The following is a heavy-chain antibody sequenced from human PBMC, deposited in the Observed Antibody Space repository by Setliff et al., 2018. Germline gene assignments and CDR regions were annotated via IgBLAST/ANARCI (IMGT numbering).Heavy chain of an antibody. CDR2: IIHSGST. V-gene: IGHV4-34*12. J-gene: IGHJ6*02. D-gene: IGHD3-22*01. CDR1: GGSFSGYY. CDR3: ARDPYYYDSIDVYYGMDV. Sequence: SETLSLTCAVYGGSFSGYYWSWIRQPPGKRLEWIGEIIHSGSTNYNPSLKSRVTISMDTSKNQFSLKVSSVTAADTAVYYCARDPYYYDSIDVYYGMDVWGQGTTVTSP.